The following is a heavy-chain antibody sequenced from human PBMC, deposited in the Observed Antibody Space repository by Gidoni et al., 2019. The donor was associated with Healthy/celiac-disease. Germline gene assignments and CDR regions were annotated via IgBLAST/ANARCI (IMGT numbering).Heavy chain of an antibody. Sequence: QLQLQESGPGLVKPSETLSLTCTVSGGSISSSSYYWGWIRQPPGKGLEWIGSIYYSGSTYYNPSLKSRVTISVDTSKNQFSLKLSSVTAADTAVYYCAGSYDYGDGTDYWGQGTLVTVSS. V-gene: IGHV4-39*01. CDR1: GGSISSSSYY. CDR2: IYYSGST. D-gene: IGHD4-17*01. CDR3: AGSYDYGDGTDY. J-gene: IGHJ4*02.